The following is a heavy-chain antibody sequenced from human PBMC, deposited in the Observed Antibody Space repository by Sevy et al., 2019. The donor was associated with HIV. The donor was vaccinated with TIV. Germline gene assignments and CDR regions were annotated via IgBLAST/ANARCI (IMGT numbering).Heavy chain of an antibody. CDR1: GFTFSKYW. CDR2: IKQDAGQK. J-gene: IGHJ4*02. CDR3: ARDDGNYYFHY. Sequence: GESLKISCAASGFTFSKYWMGCVRQAPGKGLEWVANIKQDAGQKYYVDSVKGRFTISRDNAKNSLYLQMNSLRAEDTAVYFCARDDGNYYFHYWGQGTLVTVSS. D-gene: IGHD1-7*01. V-gene: IGHV3-7*01.